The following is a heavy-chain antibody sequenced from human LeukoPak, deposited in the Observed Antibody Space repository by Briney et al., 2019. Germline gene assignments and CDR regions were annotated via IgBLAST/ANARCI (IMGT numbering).Heavy chain of an antibody. CDR3: ARYGAVTTNFDY. V-gene: IGHV4-34*01. Sequence: PSETLSLTCAVYGGSFSGYYWSWIRRPPGKGLEWIGEINHSGSTNYNPSLKSRVTISVDTSKNPFSLKLSSVTAADTAVYYCARYGAVTTNFDYWGQGTLVTVSS. CDR1: GGSFSGYY. CDR2: INHSGST. J-gene: IGHJ4*02. D-gene: IGHD4-17*01.